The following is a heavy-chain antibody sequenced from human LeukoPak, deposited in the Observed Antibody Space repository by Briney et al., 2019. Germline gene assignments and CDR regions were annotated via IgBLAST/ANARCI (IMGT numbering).Heavy chain of an antibody. V-gene: IGHV4-34*01. Sequence: SETLSLTCAVYGGSFSGYYWSWIRQPPGKGLEWIGEINHSGSTNYNPSLKSRVTISVDTSKNQFSLKLSSVTAADTAVYYCARGLGGYSYGYYSWPITLAWFDPWGQGTLVTVSS. CDR1: GGSFSGYY. J-gene: IGHJ5*02. CDR2: INHSGST. CDR3: ARGLGGYSYGYYSWPITLAWFDP. D-gene: IGHD5-18*01.